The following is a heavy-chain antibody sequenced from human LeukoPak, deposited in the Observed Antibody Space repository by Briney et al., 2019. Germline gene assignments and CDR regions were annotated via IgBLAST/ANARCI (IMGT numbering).Heavy chain of an antibody. CDR1: GFTSSSYI. V-gene: IGHV3-23*01. D-gene: IGHD2-21*02. CDR2: IISSGGNT. CDR3: AIEHIVVVTAIAPFDY. Sequence: PGGSLRLSCAASGFTSSSYIMSWVRQAPGKGLEWVSHIISSGGNTYYADSVKGRFTISRDNSKNTLYLQMNSLRAEDTAVYYCAIEHIVVVTAIAPFDYWGQGTLVTVSS. J-gene: IGHJ4*02.